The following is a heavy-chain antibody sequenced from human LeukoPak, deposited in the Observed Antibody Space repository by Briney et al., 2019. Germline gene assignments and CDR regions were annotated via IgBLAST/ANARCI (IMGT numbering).Heavy chain of an antibody. D-gene: IGHD3-22*01. CDR1: GGSISSYY. Sequence: SETLSLTCTVSGGSISSYYWSWIRQPAGKGLEWIGRIYTSGSTNYNPSLKSRVTMSVDTSKNQFSLKLSSVTAADTAVYYCAREGKVGITMIVGGPYYFDYWGQGTLVTVSS. J-gene: IGHJ4*02. CDR2: IYTSGST. CDR3: AREGKVGITMIVGGPYYFDY. V-gene: IGHV4-4*07.